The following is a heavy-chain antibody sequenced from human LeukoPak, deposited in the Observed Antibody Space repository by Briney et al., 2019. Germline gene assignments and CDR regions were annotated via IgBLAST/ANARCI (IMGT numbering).Heavy chain of an antibody. CDR1: GFTFSSYS. V-gene: IGHV3-21*01. D-gene: IGHD6-13*01. CDR2: ISSSSSYI. Sequence: PGGSLRLSCAASGFTFSSYSMNWVRQAPRKGLEWVSAISSSSSYIYYADSVKGRFTISRDNARNSLYLQMNSLRAEDTAMYYCAREGAAAAPYWGQGTLVTVSS. CDR3: AREGAAAAPY. J-gene: IGHJ4*02.